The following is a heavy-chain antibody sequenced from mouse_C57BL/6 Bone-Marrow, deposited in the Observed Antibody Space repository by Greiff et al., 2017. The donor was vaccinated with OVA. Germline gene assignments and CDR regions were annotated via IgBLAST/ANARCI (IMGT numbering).Heavy chain of an antibody. CDR2: INPNNGGT. V-gene: IGHV1-18*01. Sequence: EVQLQQSGPELVKPGASVKIPCKASGYTFTDYNMDWVKQSHGKSLEWIGDINPNNGGTIYNQKFKGKATLTVDKSSSTAYMELRSLTSEDTAVYYCARVEVAGPRDYFDYWGQGTTLTVSS. CDR1: GYTFTDYN. J-gene: IGHJ2*01. CDR3: ARVEVAGPRDYFDY.